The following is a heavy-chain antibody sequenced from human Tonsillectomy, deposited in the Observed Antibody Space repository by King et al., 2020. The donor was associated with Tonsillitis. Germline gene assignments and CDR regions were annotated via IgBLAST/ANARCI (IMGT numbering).Heavy chain of an antibody. V-gene: IGHV4-39*01. CDR1: GCSISSSGYY. D-gene: IGHD1-26*01. J-gene: IGHJ4*02. Sequence: QLQESGPGLVKPSETLSLTCTVSGCSISSSGYYWGWIRQPPGKGLEWIGSIDYSGSTYYNPSLKSRVTISVDTSKTHFSLKLSSVTAADTAVYYCARRTELLAFDYWGQGTLVTVSS. CDR3: ARRTELLAFDY. CDR2: IDYSGST.